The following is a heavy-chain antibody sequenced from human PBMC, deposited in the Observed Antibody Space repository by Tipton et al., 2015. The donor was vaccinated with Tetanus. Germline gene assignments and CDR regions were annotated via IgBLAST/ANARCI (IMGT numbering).Heavy chain of an antibody. CDR2: TYHTGGT. CDR1: GVSIRNGGYS. CDR3: VRAPYNSPGKYYFDY. V-gene: IGHV4-30-2*01. D-gene: IGHD1-1*01. Sequence: TLSLTCAVSGVSIRNGGYSWNWIRQPAGKGLEWIGYTYHTGGTYYNPSPKSRVTISVDRSSDQFSLRLTSVTAADTAIYYCVRAPYNSPGKYYFDYWGQGTLVTVSS. J-gene: IGHJ4*02.